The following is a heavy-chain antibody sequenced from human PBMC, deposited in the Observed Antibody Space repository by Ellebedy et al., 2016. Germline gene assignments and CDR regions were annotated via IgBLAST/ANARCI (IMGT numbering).Heavy chain of an antibody. CDR3: ARDFRELLSLMGSKDGVYYMDV. V-gene: IGHV4-4*07. D-gene: IGHD1-26*01. Sequence: SETLSLXXNVSGASISSYYWSWIRQPAGKGLEWIGRMYHSGSSYYNPSLKSRVTMSVDTSKNQFSLKLSSVTAADTAVYYCARDFRELLSLMGSKDGVYYMDVWGKGTTVIVSS. CDR1: GASISSYY. J-gene: IGHJ6*03. CDR2: MYHSGSS.